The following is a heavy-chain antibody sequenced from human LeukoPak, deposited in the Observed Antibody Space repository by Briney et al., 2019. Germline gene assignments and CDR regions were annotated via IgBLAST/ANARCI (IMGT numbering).Heavy chain of an antibody. V-gene: IGHV4-59*01. J-gene: IGHJ4*02. CDR1: GGSIISYY. D-gene: IGHD6-13*01. CDR2: IYYSGST. CDR3: ASSSWYWYYFDC. Sequence: SETLSLTCTFSGGSIISYYWSWIRQPPGKGLEWIGYIYYSGSTNYNPSLKSRVTISVDTSKNQFSLKLNSVTAADTAVYYCASSSWYWYYFDCWGQGTLVTVSS.